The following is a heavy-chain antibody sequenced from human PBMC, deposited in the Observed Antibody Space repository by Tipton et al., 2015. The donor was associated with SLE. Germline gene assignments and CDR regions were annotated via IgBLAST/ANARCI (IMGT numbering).Heavy chain of an antibody. J-gene: IGHJ4*02. CDR1: GGSINSHY. V-gene: IGHV4-4*07. CDR2: IYTSGST. Sequence: TLSLTCTVSGGSINSHYWSWIRQPAGKGLEWIGRIYTSGSTNYNPSLKSRVTMSVDTSKKQFSLKLNSVTAADTAVYFCALGKLPEIYWGQGTLVTVSS. CDR3: ALGKLPEIY. D-gene: IGHD5-24*01.